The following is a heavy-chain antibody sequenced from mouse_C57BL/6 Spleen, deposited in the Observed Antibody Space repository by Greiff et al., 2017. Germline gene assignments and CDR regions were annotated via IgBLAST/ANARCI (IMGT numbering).Heavy chain of an antibody. CDR1: GYAFSSSW. Sequence: QVQLQQSGPELVKPGASVKISCKASGYAFSSSWMNWVKQRPGKGLEWIGRIYPGDGDTNYNGKFKGKATLTADKSSSTAYMQLSSLTSEDSAVYFCAGWIDWYFDVWGTGTTVTVSS. J-gene: IGHJ1*03. CDR3: AGWIDWYFDV. V-gene: IGHV1-82*01. CDR2: IYPGDGDT.